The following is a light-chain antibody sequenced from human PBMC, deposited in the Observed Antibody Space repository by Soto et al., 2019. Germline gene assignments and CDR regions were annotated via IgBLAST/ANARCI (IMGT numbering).Light chain of an antibody. Sequence: EIVLTQSPATLSLSPGERDTLSCMASQSVSSYFAWYQQKPGQAPRLLIYDASNRAPGISARFSGSGYGTDFNLTISSLEPEDFAVYYCQQRSNWPRTFGQGTKVEIK. CDR1: QSVSSY. J-gene: IGKJ1*01. V-gene: IGKV3-11*01. CDR3: QQRSNWPRT. CDR2: DAS.